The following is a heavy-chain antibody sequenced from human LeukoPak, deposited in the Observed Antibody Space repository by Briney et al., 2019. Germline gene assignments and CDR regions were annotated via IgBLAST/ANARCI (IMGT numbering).Heavy chain of an antibody. CDR2: IYYSGST. CDR1: GGSISSSSYY. J-gene: IGHJ5*02. Sequence: SETLSLTCTVAGGSISSSSYYWGWIRQPPGKGLEWIGSIYYSGSTYYNPSLKSRVTISVDTSKNQFSLKLSSVPAADTAVYYCARWGVGVSRFDPWGQRTLVTVYS. V-gene: IGHV4-39*01. D-gene: IGHD3-10*01. CDR3: ARWGVGVSRFDP.